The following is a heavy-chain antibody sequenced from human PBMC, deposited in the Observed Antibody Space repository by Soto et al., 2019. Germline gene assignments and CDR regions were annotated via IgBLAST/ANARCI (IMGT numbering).Heavy chain of an antibody. CDR2: IYYSGST. Sequence: QVQLQESGPGLVKPSQTLSLTCTVSGGSFSSGGYYWSWIRQHPGKGLEWIGYIYYSGSTYYNPSLKSRVTISVDTSKNQFSLKLSSVTAADTAVYYCARGKRLRPNWFDPWGQGTLVTVSS. V-gene: IGHV4-31*03. D-gene: IGHD6-25*01. J-gene: IGHJ5*02. CDR1: GGSFSSGGYY. CDR3: ARGKRLRPNWFDP.